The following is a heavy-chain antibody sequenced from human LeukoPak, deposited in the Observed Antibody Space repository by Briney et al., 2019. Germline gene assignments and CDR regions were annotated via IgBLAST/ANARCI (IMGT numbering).Heavy chain of an antibody. CDR1: GGSFSGYY. CDR3: ARGFMVRGVIPY. D-gene: IGHD3-10*01. Sequence: PSETLPLTCAVCGGSFSGYYWSWIRQPPGKGLEWIGEINHSGSTNYNPSLKSRVTISVDTSKNQFSLKLSSVTAADTAVYYCARGFMVRGVIPYWGQGTLVTVSS. CDR2: INHSGST. J-gene: IGHJ4*02. V-gene: IGHV4-34*01.